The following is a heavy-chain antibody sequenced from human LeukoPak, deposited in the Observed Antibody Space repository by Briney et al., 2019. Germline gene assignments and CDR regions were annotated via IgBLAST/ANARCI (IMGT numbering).Heavy chain of an antibody. CDR3: AREDYGMDV. Sequence: LAGGSLRLSCAASGFTFSSSNMSWVRQAPGKGLEWVSYINSGSSTITYADSVKGRFTISRDNAKNSLYLQMNSLRAEDTAVYYCAREDYGMDVWGQGTTVTVSS. CDR2: INSGSSTI. V-gene: IGHV3-48*04. J-gene: IGHJ6*02. CDR1: GFTFSSSN.